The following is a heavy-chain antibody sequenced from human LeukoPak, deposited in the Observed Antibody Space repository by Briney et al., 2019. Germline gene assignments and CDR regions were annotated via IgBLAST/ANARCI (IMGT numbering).Heavy chain of an antibody. CDR1: GLTFSSYS. V-gene: IGHV3-48*02. D-gene: IGHD6-13*01. CDR3: ARAAYASSPDY. CDR2: ISPTSSDI. J-gene: IGHJ4*02. Sequence: GGSLRLSCAASGLTFSSYSMNWVRQAAGHGVEWVSYISPTSSDIFYADSVKGRFTISRDNARNSLYLQMNSLRDEDTALYYRARAAYASSPDYWGQGTLVTVSS.